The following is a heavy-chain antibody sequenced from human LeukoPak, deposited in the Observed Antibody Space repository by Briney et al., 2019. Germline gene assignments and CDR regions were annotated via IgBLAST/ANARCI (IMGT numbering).Heavy chain of an antibody. J-gene: IGHJ3*02. V-gene: IGHV3-21*01. CDR1: GFTFSSYN. D-gene: IGHD3-10*01. CDR2: ISGSSSYI. CDR3: ARDGSSDDAFDI. Sequence: GGSLRLSCAASGFTFSSYNINWVRQAPGKGLEWVSSISGSSSYIYYADSVKGRFTISRDNAKNSLYLQMNSLRAEDTAVYYCARDGSSDDAFDIWGQGTMATVSS.